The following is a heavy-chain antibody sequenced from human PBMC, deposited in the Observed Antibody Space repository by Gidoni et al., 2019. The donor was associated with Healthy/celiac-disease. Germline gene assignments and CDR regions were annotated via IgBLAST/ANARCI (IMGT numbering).Heavy chain of an antibody. Sequence: QVQLQESGAGLVKPSQTLSLTCTVSGGSISSGGYYWSWIRQHPGKGLAWIGYIYYSGSTYYNPSLKSRVTISVDTSKNQFSLKLSSVTAADTAVYYCARDVKPDSSGYYWAFDIWGQGTMVTVSS. D-gene: IGHD3-22*01. CDR1: GGSISSGGYY. J-gene: IGHJ3*02. CDR2: IYYSGST. V-gene: IGHV4-31*03. CDR3: ARDVKPDSSGYYWAFDI.